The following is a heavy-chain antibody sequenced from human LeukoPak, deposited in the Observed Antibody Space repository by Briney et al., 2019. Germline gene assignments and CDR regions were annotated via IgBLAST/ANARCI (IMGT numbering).Heavy chain of an antibody. V-gene: IGHV1-2*02. Sequence: ASVKVSCKASGYTFTGYYMHWVRQAPGQGLEWMGWINPNSGGTNYAQKFQGRVTMTRDTSISTAYMELSRLRSDDTAVYYCAREAHDSSGGGWFDAFDIWGQGTMVTVSS. D-gene: IGHD3-22*01. CDR3: AREAHDSSGGGWFDAFDI. CDR2: INPNSGGT. J-gene: IGHJ3*02. CDR1: GYTFTGYY.